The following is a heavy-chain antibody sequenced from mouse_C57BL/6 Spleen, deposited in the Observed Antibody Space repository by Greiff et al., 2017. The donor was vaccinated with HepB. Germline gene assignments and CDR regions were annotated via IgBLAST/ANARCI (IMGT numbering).Heavy chain of an antibody. Sequence: VQLQQSGAELVRPGASVTLSCKASGYTFTDYEMHWVKQTPVHGLEWIGAIDPETGGTAYNQKFKGKAILTADKSSSTAYMELRSLTSDDSAVYYCTHYDGQRYWYFDVWGTGTTVTVSS. V-gene: IGHV1-15*01. CDR2: IDPETGGT. CDR3: THYDGQRYWYFDV. J-gene: IGHJ1*03. D-gene: IGHD2-3*01. CDR1: GYTFTDYE.